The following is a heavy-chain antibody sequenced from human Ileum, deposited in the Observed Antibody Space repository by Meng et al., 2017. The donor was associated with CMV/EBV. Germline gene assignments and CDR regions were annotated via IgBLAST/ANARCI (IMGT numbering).Heavy chain of an antibody. Sequence: NWVRQAPGRGLEWMGAIIPQLRLTNEAREFRNRVDFSADRSTDTVFMEIADLKSDDTALYYCARGHHVVVTVEIAINAGSDAVDLWGPGTMVTVSS. CDR2: IIPQLRLT. J-gene: IGHJ3*01. V-gene: IGHV1-69*17. CDR3: ARGHHVVVTVEIAINAGSDAVDL. D-gene: IGHD2-21*01.